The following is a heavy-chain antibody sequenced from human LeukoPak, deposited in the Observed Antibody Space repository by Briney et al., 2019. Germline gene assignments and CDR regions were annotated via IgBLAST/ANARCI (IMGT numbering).Heavy chain of an antibody. CDR1: GFTVGTNY. J-gene: IGHJ6*03. CDR3: ARVPDYDFWSVTPTYYMDV. V-gene: IGHV3-53*01. CDR2: IYSGSST. Sequence: GGSLRLSCAASGFTVGTNYMSWVRQAPGKGLEWVSLIYSGSSTYYANSVKGRFTISRDNSKNTVYLQMNSLRAEDTAVYYCARVPDYDFWSVTPTYYMDVWGKGTTVTVSS. D-gene: IGHD3-3*01.